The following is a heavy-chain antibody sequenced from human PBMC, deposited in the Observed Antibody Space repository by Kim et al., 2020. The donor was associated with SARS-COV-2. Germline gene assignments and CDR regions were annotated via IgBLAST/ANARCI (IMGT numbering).Heavy chain of an antibody. D-gene: IGHD5-18*01. J-gene: IGHJ3*02. CDR2: ISGSGGST. Sequence: GGSLRLSCAASGFTFSSYAMSWVRQAPGKGLEWVSAISGSGGSTYYADSVKGWFTISRDNSKNTLYLQMNSLRAEDTAVYYCAKVSGGYSYYPDAFDIWGQGTMVTVSS. CDR1: GFTFSSYA. V-gene: IGHV3-23*01. CDR3: AKVSGGYSYYPDAFDI.